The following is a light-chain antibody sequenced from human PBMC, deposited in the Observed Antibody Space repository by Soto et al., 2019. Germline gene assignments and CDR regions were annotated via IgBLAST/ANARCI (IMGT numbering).Light chain of an antibody. Sequence: DIQMTQSPSSLSASVGDRVIITCRASQGIGDDLGWYQQKPGKAPKRLIYAASSLQSGVPSRFSGSRSGTDFTLTISSLQPDDFATYYCLQHNTYPWTFGPGIKAEVK. V-gene: IGKV1-17*01. J-gene: IGKJ1*01. CDR1: QGIGDD. CDR3: LQHNTYPWT. CDR2: AAS.